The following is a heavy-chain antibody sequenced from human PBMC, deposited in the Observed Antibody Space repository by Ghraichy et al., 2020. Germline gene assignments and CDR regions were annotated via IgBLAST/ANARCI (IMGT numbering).Heavy chain of an antibody. CDR2: INPSGGST. D-gene: IGHD3-10*01. J-gene: IGHJ4*02. CDR1: GYTFTSYY. Sequence: ASVNVSCKASGYTFTSYYIHWVRQAPGHGLEWMGTINPSGGSTTYAQKFQGRVTMTRDTSTSTVYMELSSLRSEDTAVYYCARDLRSKYNYWGQGTLVTVSS. V-gene: IGHV1-46*01. CDR3: ARDLRSKYNY.